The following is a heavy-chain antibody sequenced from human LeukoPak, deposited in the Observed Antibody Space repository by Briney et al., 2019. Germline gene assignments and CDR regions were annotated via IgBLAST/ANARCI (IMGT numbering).Heavy chain of an antibody. J-gene: IGHJ4*02. Sequence: SETLSLTCTVSGGSISGYYWSWIRQPAEKGLEWIGRIYSSGYTNYNPSLKSRVTMSVDTSKNQFSLKLSSVTAADTAVHYCARGEHDFDSWGQGTLVTVSS. CDR3: ARGEHDFDS. D-gene: IGHD1/OR15-1a*01. V-gene: IGHV4-4*07. CDR2: IYSSGYT. CDR1: GGSISGYY.